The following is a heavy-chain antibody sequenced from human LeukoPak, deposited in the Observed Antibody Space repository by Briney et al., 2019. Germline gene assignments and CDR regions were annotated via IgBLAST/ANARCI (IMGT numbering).Heavy chain of an antibody. CDR3: ARYGANYYGSGSDYYYYGMDV. Sequence: GASVKVSCKASGYTFTSYYMHWVRQAPGEGLEWMGWINPKSGGTNYAQKFQGWVTMTRDTSISTAYMELSRLRSGDTAVYYCARYGANYYGSGSDYYYYGMDVWGKGTTVTVSS. CDR1: GYTFTSYY. V-gene: IGHV1-2*04. D-gene: IGHD3-10*01. J-gene: IGHJ6*04. CDR2: INPKSGGT.